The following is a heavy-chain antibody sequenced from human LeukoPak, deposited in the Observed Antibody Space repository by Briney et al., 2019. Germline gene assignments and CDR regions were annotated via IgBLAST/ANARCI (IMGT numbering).Heavy chain of an antibody. Sequence: ASVKVSCTASGYTFTSYGISWVRQAPGQGLEWMGWISAYNGNTNYAQKLQGRVTMTTDTSTSTAYMELRSLRSDDTAVYYCARSPGNYYGSGSYSIGYWGREPWSPSPQ. V-gene: IGHV1-18*01. J-gene: IGHJ4*02. CDR1: GYTFTSYG. D-gene: IGHD3-10*01. CDR3: ARSPGNYYGSGSYSIGY. CDR2: ISAYNGNT.